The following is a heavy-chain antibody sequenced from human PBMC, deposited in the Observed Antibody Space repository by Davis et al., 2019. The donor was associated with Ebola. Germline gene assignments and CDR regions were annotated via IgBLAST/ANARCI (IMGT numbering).Heavy chain of an antibody. V-gene: IGHV3-9*01. CDR1: GFIFEHYA. D-gene: IGHD6-13*01. CDR3: ARDQSSSSWYVY. J-gene: IGHJ4*02. Sequence: SLKISCVGSGFIFEHYAMNWVRQAPGKGLEWVASITWNSNEVAYADSVKGRFTISRDNAKNSLYLQMNSLRAEDAAVYYCARDQSSSSWYVYWGQGTLVTVSS. CDR2: ITWNSNEV.